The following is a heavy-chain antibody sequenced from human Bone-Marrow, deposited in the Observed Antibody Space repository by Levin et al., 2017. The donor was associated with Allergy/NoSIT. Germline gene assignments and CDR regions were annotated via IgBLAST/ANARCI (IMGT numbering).Heavy chain of an antibody. D-gene: IGHD2-2*02. CDR1: GFTFSSYA. J-gene: IGHJ4*02. CDR3: AKDGGCSSTSCYTSDY. CDR2: ISGSGGST. V-gene: IGHV3-23*01. Sequence: GESLKISCAASGFTFSSYAMSWVRQAPGKGLEWVSAISGSGGSTYYADSVKGRFTISRDNSKNTLYLQMNSLRAEDTAVYYCAKDGGCSSTSCYTSDYWGQGTLVTVSS.